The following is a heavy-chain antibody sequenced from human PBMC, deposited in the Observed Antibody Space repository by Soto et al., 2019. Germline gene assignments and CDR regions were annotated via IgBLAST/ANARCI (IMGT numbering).Heavy chain of an antibody. CDR1: GYTFTSYG. CDR2: ISAYNGNT. J-gene: IGHJ4*02. V-gene: IGHV1-18*01. Sequence: QVQLVQSGAEVKKPGASVKVSCKPSGYTFTSYGITWVRQAPGQGLEWMGWISAYNGNTNYAQKFQGRVTMTTDTSTSTAYMELRSLGSDDTAVYYCASGWFWEFVYQFDSWGQGTLVTVSS. CDR3: ASGWFWEFVYQFDS. D-gene: IGHD3-10*01.